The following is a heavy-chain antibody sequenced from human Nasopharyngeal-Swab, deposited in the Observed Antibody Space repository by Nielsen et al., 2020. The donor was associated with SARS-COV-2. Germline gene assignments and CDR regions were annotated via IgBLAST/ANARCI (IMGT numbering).Heavy chain of an antibody. V-gene: IGHV3-43*01. D-gene: IGHD2-15*01. CDR1: GFTFDDYT. CDR3: AMIGGSVIDY. J-gene: IGHJ4*02. CDR2: ISWDGGST. Sequence: GESLEISCAASGFTFDDYTMHWVRQAPGKGLEWVSLISWDGGSTYYADSVKGRLTIARDNSKNSLYLQMNSVRTEDTAFYYCAMIGGSVIDYWGQGTLVTVSS.